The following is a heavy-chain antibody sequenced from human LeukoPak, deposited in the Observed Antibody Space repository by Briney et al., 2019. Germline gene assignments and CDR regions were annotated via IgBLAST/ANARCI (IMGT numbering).Heavy chain of an antibody. Sequence: ASGKVSCKAAGHTFTGSYRHWGRQAPGQGGEGRGGINTKRGGTNSAQKFQGRVTMTRDTTIRTTYMDLSRMTSDERAGHYCAGGFRYCGRDCYPTHYWGQGPLVPVSS. J-gene: IGHJ4*02. CDR1: GHTFTGSY. CDR3: AGGFRYCGRDCYPTHY. CDR2: INTKRGGT. D-gene: IGHD2-21*02. V-gene: IGHV1-2*02.